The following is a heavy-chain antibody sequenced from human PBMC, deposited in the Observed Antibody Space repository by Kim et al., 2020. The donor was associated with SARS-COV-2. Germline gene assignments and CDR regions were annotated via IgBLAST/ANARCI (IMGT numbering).Heavy chain of an antibody. V-gene: IGHV3-33*06. CDR3: AKDYYGSGTLLAGWLDP. CDR1: GFTFSSYG. J-gene: IGHJ5*02. D-gene: IGHD3-10*01. CDR2: IWYDGSNK. Sequence: GGSLRLSCAASGFTFSSYGMHWVRQAPGKGLEWVAVIWYDGSNKYYADSVKGRFTISRDNSKNTLYLQMNSLRAEDTAVYYCAKDYYGSGTLLAGWLDPWGQGTLVTVSS.